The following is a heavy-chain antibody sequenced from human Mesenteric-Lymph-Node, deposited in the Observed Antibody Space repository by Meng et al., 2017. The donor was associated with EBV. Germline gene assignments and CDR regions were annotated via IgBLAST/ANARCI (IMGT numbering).Heavy chain of an antibody. CDR1: GFSLSTSGVG. CDR3: ARRPYSWNFDF. Sequence: QITLKESGPTLVQSTQTPTLPCTFSGFSLSTSGVGVGGIRQPTGKALEWLALIYWDDDKRYSPSLKSRLTITKDTTKNQVVLTMTNMDPVDTATYYCARRPYSWNFDFWGQGTLVTVSS. CDR2: IYWDDDK. J-gene: IGHJ4*02. V-gene: IGHV2-5*02. D-gene: IGHD1-26*01.